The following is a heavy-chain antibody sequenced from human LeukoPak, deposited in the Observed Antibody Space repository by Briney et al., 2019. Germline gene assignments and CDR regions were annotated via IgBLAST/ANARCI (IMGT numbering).Heavy chain of an antibody. V-gene: IGHV3-20*04. Sequence: GGSLRLSCAASGFTFDDYGMSWVRQAPGKGLEWVSGINWNGGSTGYADSVKGRFTISRDNAKNSLYLQMNSLRAEDTALYYCARDRGYCYGSGSYMFDYWGRGTLVTVSS. J-gene: IGHJ4*02. CDR3: ARDRGYCYGSGSYMFDY. D-gene: IGHD3-10*01. CDR1: GFTFDDYG. CDR2: INWNGGST.